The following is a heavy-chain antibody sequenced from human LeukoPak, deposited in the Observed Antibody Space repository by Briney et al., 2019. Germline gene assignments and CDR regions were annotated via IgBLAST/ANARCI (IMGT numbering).Heavy chain of an antibody. J-gene: IGHJ6*02. D-gene: IGHD4-17*01. CDR3: AKDGDDYGDYVPYYYYGMDV. CDR1: GFTFSSYA. Sequence: PGGSLRLSCAASGFTFSSYAMSWVRQAPGKGLEWVSAISGSGGSTNYADSVKGRFTISRDNSKNTLYLQMNSLRAEDTAVYYCAKDGDDYGDYVPYYYYGMDVWGQGTTVTVSS. V-gene: IGHV3-23*01. CDR2: ISGSGGST.